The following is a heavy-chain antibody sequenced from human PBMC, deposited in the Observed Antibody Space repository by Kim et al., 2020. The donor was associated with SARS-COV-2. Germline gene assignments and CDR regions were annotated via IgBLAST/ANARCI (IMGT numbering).Heavy chain of an antibody. Sequence: SETLSLTCTVSGGSISSSSYYWGWVRQPPGKGLEWIGSIYYSGSTYYNPSLKSRVTISVDTSKNQFSLKLSSVTAADTAMYYCARFGGWFDPWGQGTLVTVSS. CDR3: ARFGGWFDP. D-gene: IGHD3-16*01. J-gene: IGHJ5*02. CDR1: GGSISSSSYY. V-gene: IGHV4-39*07. CDR2: IYYSGST.